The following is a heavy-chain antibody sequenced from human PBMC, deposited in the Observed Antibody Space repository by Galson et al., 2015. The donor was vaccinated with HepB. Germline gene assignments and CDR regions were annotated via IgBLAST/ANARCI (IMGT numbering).Heavy chain of an antibody. CDR3: ASLGIIAVGGGTPFDP. V-gene: IGHV1-2*02. J-gene: IGHJ5*02. Sequence: SVKVSCKASGYTFTGYYMHWVRQAPGQGLEWMGWINPNSGGTNYAQKFQGRVTMTRDTSISTAYMELSRLRSDDTAVYYCASLGIIAVGGGTPFDPWGQGTLVTVSS. D-gene: IGHD6-19*01. CDR1: GYTFTGYY. CDR2: INPNSGGT.